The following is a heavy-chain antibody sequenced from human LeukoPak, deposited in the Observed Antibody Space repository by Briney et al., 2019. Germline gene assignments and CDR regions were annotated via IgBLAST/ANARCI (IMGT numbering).Heavy chain of an antibody. CDR3: ARKRGSSWFLVHAFDI. V-gene: IGHV1-2*02. CDR1: GYSFTGYY. D-gene: IGHD6-13*01. Sequence: ASVEVSCKASGYSFTGYYIHWVRQAPGQGLEWMGWINPNSGGTKYAQKFQGRVAMARDTSINTTYMELSRLRSDDTAMYYCARKRGSSWFLVHAFDIWGQGTMVTVSS. CDR2: INPNSGGT. J-gene: IGHJ3*02.